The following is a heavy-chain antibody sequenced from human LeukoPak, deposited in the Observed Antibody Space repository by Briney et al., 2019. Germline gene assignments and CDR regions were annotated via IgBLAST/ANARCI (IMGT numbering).Heavy chain of an antibody. V-gene: IGHV3-33*06. D-gene: IGHD6-19*01. Sequence: PGRSLRLSCAASGFTFSSHGMHWVRQAPGKGLEWVAVIWYDGSNKYYADSVKGRFTISRDNSKNTLYLQMNSLRAEDTAVYYCAKDLYSSGWYSQDYYYGMDVWGQGTTVTVSS. CDR1: GFTFSSHG. CDR3: AKDLYSSGWYSQDYYYGMDV. J-gene: IGHJ6*02. CDR2: IWYDGSNK.